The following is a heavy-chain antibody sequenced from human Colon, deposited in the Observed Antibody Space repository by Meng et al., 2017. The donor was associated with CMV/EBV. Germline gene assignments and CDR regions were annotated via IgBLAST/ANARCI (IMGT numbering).Heavy chain of an antibody. V-gene: IGHV3-74*01. CDR2: IATDGGST. Sequence: GESLKISCSASGFTFTSYWMHWVRQAPGRGLVWVSRIATDGGSTVHADPVRGRFTISRDSAKSTVFLQMNSLRAEDTAVYYCARGGFASGLDVWGQGTTVTVSS. D-gene: IGHD3-10*01. CDR3: ARGGFASGLDV. CDR1: GFTFTSYW. J-gene: IGHJ6*02.